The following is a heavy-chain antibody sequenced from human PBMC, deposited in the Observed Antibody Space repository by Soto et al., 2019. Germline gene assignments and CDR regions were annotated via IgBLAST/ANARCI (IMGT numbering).Heavy chain of an antibody. D-gene: IGHD3-22*01. CDR3: ARGFVDSRGYFYY. J-gene: IGHJ4*02. Sequence: QVQLVQSGAEEKKPGASVKVSCKASGYTFTSYAMHWVRQAPGQRLEWMGWINAGNGNTKYSQKFQGRVTITRDTPASTAYMGLSSLRSEETAVYYCARGFVDSRGYFYYWGRGTRVTVSS. V-gene: IGHV1-3*05. CDR1: GYTFTSYA. CDR2: INAGNGNT.